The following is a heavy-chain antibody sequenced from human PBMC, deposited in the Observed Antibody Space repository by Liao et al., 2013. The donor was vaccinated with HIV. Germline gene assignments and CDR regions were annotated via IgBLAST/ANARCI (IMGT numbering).Heavy chain of an antibody. CDR1: GGSISRSSYY. D-gene: IGHD2-2*01. V-gene: IGHV4-39*07. CDR2: IYYSGST. CDR3: ARSLLGCDSSSCSPHCIDI. Sequence: QLQLQESGPGLVKPSETLSLTCTVSGGSISRSSYYWGWIRQPPGKGLEWIGSIYYSGSTYYNPSLKSRVTISVDTPKNQFSLKMSSVTAADTAVYYCARSLLGCDSSSCSPHCIDIWGQGSMVIVSS. J-gene: IGHJ3*02.